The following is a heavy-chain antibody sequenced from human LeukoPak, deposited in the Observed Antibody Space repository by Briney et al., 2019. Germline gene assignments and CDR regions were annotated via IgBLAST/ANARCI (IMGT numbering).Heavy chain of an antibody. CDR1: GFTFSSYS. J-gene: IGHJ4*02. D-gene: IGHD3-10*01. Sequence: PGGSLRLSCAASGFTFSSYSMNWVRQAPGKGLEWVSAISSSSSYIYYADSVKGRFTISRDNSKNTLYLQMNSLRAEDTAVYSSAKVHSFGESNVYYFDYWGQGTLVTVSS. CDR2: ISSSSSYI. V-gene: IGHV3-21*04. CDR3: AKVHSFGESNVYYFDY.